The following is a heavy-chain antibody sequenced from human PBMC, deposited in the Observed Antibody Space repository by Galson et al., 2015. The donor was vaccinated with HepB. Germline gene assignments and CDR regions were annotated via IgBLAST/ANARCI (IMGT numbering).Heavy chain of an antibody. CDR2: IKPDGAGK. J-gene: IGHJ3*02. Sequence: SLRLSCAASGFTFSNYRMNWVRQSPGKGLEWVASIKPDGAGKYYVDSVKGRFTISRDNAKNSLYLQMNSLRAEDTAVYYCARGDNSAFDIWGQGTMVTVSS. V-gene: IGHV3-7*03. D-gene: IGHD5-24*01. CDR3: ARGDNSAFDI. CDR1: GFTFSNYR.